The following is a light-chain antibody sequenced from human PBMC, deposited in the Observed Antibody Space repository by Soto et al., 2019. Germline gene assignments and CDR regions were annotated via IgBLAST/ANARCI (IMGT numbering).Light chain of an antibody. J-gene: IGKJ4*01. CDR3: QQINSYPPGVT. CDR1: QGISSY. CDR2: AAS. V-gene: IGKV1-9*01. Sequence: DLQLTQSPSFLSASVGDRVTITCRASQGISSYLAWYQQKPRKAPKLLIYAASTLQSGVPSRFSGSRSGTEFTLTISSLQPEDFATYYCQQINSYPPGVTFGGGTKVEI.